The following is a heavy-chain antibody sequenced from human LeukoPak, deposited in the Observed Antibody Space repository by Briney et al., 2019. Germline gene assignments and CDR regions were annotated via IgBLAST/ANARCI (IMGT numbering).Heavy chain of an antibody. V-gene: IGHV3-53*01. J-gene: IGHJ3*02. CDR2: IYSGGST. CDR1: GFTVSSNY. Sequence: PGGSLRLSCAASGFTVSSNYMSWVRQAPGKGLEWVSVIYSGGSTYYADSVKGRFTISRDNSKNTLYLQMNSLRAEDTAVYYCARGHLVEATHDAFDIWGQGTMVTVSS. CDR3: ARGHLVEATHDAFDI. D-gene: IGHD1-1*01.